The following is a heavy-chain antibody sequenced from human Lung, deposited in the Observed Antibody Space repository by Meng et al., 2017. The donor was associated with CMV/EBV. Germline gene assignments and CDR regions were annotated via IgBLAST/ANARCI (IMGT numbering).Heavy chain of an antibody. CDR3: ARDWELVMHGGDY. Sequence: ASVKVSXKASGYTFTSYGISWVRQAPGQGLEWMGWISAYNGNTNYAQKFQGRVIMTTDTFTSTAYMELRSLRSDDTAVYYCARDWELVMHGGDYWGQGTLVTVSS. J-gene: IGHJ4*02. CDR2: ISAYNGNT. V-gene: IGHV1-18*01. CDR1: GYTFTSYG. D-gene: IGHD3-10*01.